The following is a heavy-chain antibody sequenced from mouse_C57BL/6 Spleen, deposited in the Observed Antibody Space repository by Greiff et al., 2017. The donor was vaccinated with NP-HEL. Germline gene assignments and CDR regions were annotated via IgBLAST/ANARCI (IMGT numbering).Heavy chain of an antibody. CDR3: ARDGLTGFAY. D-gene: IGHD3-1*01. CDR1: GFTFSSYA. Sequence: DVQLVESGGGLVKPGGSLKLSCAASGFTFSSYAMSWVRQTPEKRLEWVATISDGGSYTYYPDNVKGRFTISRDNAKNNLYLQMSHLKSEDTAMYYCARDGLTGFAYWGQGTLVTVSA. CDR2: ISDGGSYT. V-gene: IGHV5-4*01. J-gene: IGHJ3*01.